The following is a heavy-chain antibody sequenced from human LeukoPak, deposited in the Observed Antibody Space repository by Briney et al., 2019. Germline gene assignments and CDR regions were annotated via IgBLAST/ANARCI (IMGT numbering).Heavy chain of an antibody. CDR2: FQFGGAT. CDR1: GDSISRSSSY. Sequence: SETLSLTCTVSGDSISRSSSYWGWIRQPPGKGLEWIGSFQFGGATYYSPSLKSRVTKSVGTSKNQFSLQLNSVTAADTAVYYCARHVSDCSAGSCYSYFDPWGQGTLVTVSS. V-gene: IGHV4-39*01. D-gene: IGHD2-15*01. J-gene: IGHJ5*02. CDR3: ARHVSDCSAGSCYSYFDP.